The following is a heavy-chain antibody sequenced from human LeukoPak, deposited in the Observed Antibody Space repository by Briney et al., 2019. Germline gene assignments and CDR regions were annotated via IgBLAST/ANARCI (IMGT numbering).Heavy chain of an antibody. CDR2: VNPSGDST. CDR3: ARQSRPYFDY. Sequence: GASVKVSCKASGYTFIRYYIHWVRQAPGQGLEWMGIVNPSGDSTNYAQKFQGRVTMTRDTSTSTVYMELSSLRSEDTAVYYCARQSRPYFDYWGQGTLVTVSS. CDR1: GYTFIRYY. J-gene: IGHJ4*02. V-gene: IGHV1-46*01.